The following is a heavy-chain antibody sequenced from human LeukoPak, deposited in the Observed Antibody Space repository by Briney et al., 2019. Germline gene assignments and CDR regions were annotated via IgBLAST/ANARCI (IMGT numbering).Heavy chain of an antibody. CDR3: ARSSNILEY. D-gene: IGHD2-2*02. J-gene: IGHJ4*02. Sequence: SQTVSLTCAICGVSVSSKSAAWNWIRQSPSRGLEWLGRTYYRSKWYNEYAVSVKGRITINPDTSKNQFTLQLNSVSPEDTAVYYCARSSNILEYWGQGTLVTVSS. CDR1: GVSVSSKSAA. V-gene: IGHV6-1*01. CDR2: TYYRSKWYN.